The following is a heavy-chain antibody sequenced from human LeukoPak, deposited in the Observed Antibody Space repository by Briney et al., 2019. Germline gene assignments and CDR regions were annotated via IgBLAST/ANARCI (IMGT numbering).Heavy chain of an antibody. Sequence: ASVKVSCKSFGYTFTSNYMHWVRQAPGQGPEWMGVISPSGASTTYAQTFQGRVTLTRDMSTSTDYLELSSLRSEDTAVFYCARDNSGNYNSLDIWGQGTMVTVSS. J-gene: IGHJ3*02. CDR1: GYTFTSNY. V-gene: IGHV1-46*01. D-gene: IGHD3-10*01. CDR3: ARDNSGNYNSLDI. CDR2: ISPSGAST.